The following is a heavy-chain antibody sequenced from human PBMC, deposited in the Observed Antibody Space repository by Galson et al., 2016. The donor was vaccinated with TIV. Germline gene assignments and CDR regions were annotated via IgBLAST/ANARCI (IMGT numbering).Heavy chain of an antibody. Sequence: SLRLSCAASGFMFSKDNMHWVRQAPGKGLEWVACISGRGSYISYADSVKGRFTISRDNARNSLYLQMNSLTAEGTAMYYCTREDGNYVPVYDGFDIWGPGTMVTVSS. CDR3: TREDGNYVPVYDGFDI. J-gene: IGHJ3*02. D-gene: IGHD4-17*01. V-gene: IGHV3-21*04. CDR1: GFMFSKDN. CDR2: ISGRGSYI.